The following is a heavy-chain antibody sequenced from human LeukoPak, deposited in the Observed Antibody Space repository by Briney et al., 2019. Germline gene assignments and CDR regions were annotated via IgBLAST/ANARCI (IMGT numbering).Heavy chain of an antibody. CDR2: INHSGST. J-gene: IGHJ5*02. V-gene: IGHV4-34*01. CDR3: ARGERRLYSAAGSYNL. CDR1: GGSFSGYY. D-gene: IGHD3-10*01. Sequence: SETLSLTCAVYGGSFSGYYWSWIRQPPGKGLEWIGEINHSGSTNYNPSLKSRVTISVDTSKNQFSLKLSSVTAADTAVYYCARGERRLYSAAGSYNLWGQGTLVTVSS.